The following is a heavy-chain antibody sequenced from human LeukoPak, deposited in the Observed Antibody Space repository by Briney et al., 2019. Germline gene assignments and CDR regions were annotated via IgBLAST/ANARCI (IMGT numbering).Heavy chain of an antibody. CDR1: GGSISSYY. J-gene: IGHJ4*02. CDR3: ARVGSGGYLDY. CDR2: IYYSGNT. V-gene: IGHV4-59*01. Sequence: SETLSLTCTVSGGSISSYYWSWIRQPPGRGLEWIGYIYYSGNTNYSPSVKSRVTMSVDTSKNQFSLKLTSVTAADTAVYYCARVGSGGYLDYWGQGTLVTVSS. D-gene: IGHD3-10*01.